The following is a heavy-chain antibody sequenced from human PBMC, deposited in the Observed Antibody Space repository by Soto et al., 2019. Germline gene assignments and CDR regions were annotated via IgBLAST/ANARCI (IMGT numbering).Heavy chain of an antibody. V-gene: IGHV4-59*08. J-gene: IGHJ4*02. CDR3: ARQDPTLAYYYDSSGYYPFDY. CDR1: GGSISSYY. CDR2: IYYSGST. D-gene: IGHD3-22*01. Sequence: SETLSLTCTVSGGSISSYYWSWIRQPPGKGLEWIGYIYYSGSTNYNPSLKSRVTISVDTSKNQFSLKLSSVTAADTAVYYCARQDPTLAYYYDSSGYYPFDYWGQGTLVTVS.